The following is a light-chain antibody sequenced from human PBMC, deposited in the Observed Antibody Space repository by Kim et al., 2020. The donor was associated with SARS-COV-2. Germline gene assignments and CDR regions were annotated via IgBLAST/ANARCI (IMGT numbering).Light chain of an antibody. Sequence: SVSPGQTASSTCSGDKLVDKCACLYQQKPVQSPVLVIYQDSKRPTGIPERFSGSNSWNTATLTISGTQAMDEADYYCQAWDSSTVVFGRGTQLTVL. J-gene: IGLJ2*01. V-gene: IGLV3-1*01. CDR2: QDS. CDR1: KLVDKC. CDR3: QAWDSSTVV.